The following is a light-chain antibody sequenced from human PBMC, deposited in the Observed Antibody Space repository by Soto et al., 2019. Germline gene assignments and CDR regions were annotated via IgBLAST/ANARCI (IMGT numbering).Light chain of an antibody. V-gene: IGLV2-8*01. CDR1: SSDIGGYNS. CDR3: SSYTDRNNLV. CDR2: DVS. Sequence: QSALTQSPSASGSPGQSVTISCTGTSSDIGGYNSVSWYQQQPGKAPKVMIYDVSKRPSGVPDRFSGSKSGNTASLTVSALQAEDEADYYCSSYTDRNNLVFGTGTKLTVL. J-gene: IGLJ1*01.